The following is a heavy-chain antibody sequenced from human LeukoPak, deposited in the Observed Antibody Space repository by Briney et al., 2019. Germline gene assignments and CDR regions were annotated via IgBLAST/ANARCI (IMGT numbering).Heavy chain of an antibody. CDR1: GYSISNSDW. J-gene: IGHJ6*03. D-gene: IGHD3-22*01. Sequence: SDTLSLTCAVSGYSISNSDWWGWIRQPPGRGLEWLGYIYYTGSPNYNPSLKSRLTMSIDTSKNQFSLKLSSVTAADTAVYYCTRGSIAYYYMDVWGKGTTVTISS. CDR2: IYYTGSP. CDR3: TRGSIAYYYMDV. V-gene: IGHV4-28*01.